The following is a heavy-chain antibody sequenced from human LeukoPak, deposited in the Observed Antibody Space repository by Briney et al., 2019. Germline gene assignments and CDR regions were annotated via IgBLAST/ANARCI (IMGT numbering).Heavy chain of an antibody. V-gene: IGHV5-51*01. D-gene: IGHD3-3*02. CDR3: ARSPVVPGLSHYYYYMDV. CDR2: IYPGDSDT. CDR1: GSRFTSYW. J-gene: IGHJ6*03. Sequence: GESLHISFKRSGSRFTSYWIGWVRPMPGKGLEWLGIIYPGDSDTTYSPSFQVQVTITADKAISTAYLQWSSLKASDTAMYYCARSPVVPGLSHYYYYMDVWGKGTTVTVSS.